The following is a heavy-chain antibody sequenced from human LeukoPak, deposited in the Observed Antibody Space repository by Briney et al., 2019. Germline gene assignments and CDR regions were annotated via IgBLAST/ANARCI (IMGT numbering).Heavy chain of an antibody. CDR3: AREPYYYGSGPYGMDV. Sequence: SETLSLTCTVSGDSISSYYWSWLRQPPGKGLEWIGYIYYSGSTNYNPSLKSRVTISVDTSKNQFSLKLSSVTAADTAVYYCAREPYYYGSGPYGMDVWAKGPRSPSP. J-gene: IGHJ6*02. V-gene: IGHV4-59*01. D-gene: IGHD3-10*01. CDR2: IYYSGST. CDR1: GDSISSYY.